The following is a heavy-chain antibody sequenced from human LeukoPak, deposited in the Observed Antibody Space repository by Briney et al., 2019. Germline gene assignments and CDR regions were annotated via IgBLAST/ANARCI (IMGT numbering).Heavy chain of an antibody. Sequence: GGSLRLSCAASGFTFSSYAMSWVRQAPGKGLEWVSAISGSGGSTYYADSVKGRFTISRDNSKNTLYLQVNSLRAEDTAVYYCAKELTRDSSGYPRSPDYWGQGTLVTVSS. V-gene: IGHV3-23*01. D-gene: IGHD3-22*01. CDR3: AKELTRDSSGYPRSPDY. CDR2: ISGSGGST. CDR1: GFTFSSYA. J-gene: IGHJ4*02.